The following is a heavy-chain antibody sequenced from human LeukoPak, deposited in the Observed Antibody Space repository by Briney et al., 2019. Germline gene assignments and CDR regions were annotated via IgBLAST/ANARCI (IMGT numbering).Heavy chain of an antibody. CDR2: IISSGSTI. D-gene: IGHD3-10*02. Sequence: GGSLRLSCAASGFTFSSYEMNWVRQAPGKGLEWVSYIISSGSTIYYAESVKGRFTISRDNDKNSLYLQMNSLRAEDTAVYYCAELGITMIGGVWGKGTTVTISS. CDR1: GFTFSSYE. V-gene: IGHV3-48*03. CDR3: AELGITMIGGV. J-gene: IGHJ6*04.